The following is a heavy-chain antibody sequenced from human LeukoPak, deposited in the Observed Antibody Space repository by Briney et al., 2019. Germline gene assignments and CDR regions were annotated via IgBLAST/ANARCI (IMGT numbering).Heavy chain of an antibody. V-gene: IGHV4-59*01. Sequence: TSETLSLTCTVSGGSISSYYWSWIRQPPGKGLEWIAYISDIGSINYNPSLKSRVTISVDTSKNQFSLKLSSVTAADTAVYYCARGVYIAAAQYAYWGQGTLVTVSS. D-gene: IGHD6-13*01. CDR3: ARGVYIAAAQYAY. CDR1: GGSISSYY. CDR2: ISDIGSI. J-gene: IGHJ4*02.